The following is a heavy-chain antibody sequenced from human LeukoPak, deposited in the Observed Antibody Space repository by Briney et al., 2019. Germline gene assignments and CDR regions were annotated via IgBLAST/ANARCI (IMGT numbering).Heavy chain of an antibody. Sequence: GGSLRLSCAASGFTFNSFGMHWVRQAPGKGLEWVAFIRYDGNSKYYVDSVKGRFTISRDNSKNMLYLQMSSLIPVDTAVYYCAKDSGRTGYHFGNLDFWGQGTLVTVSS. CDR3: AKDSGRTGYHFGNLDF. CDR2: IRYDGNSK. D-gene: IGHD3-22*01. J-gene: IGHJ4*02. CDR1: GFTFNSFG. V-gene: IGHV3-30*02.